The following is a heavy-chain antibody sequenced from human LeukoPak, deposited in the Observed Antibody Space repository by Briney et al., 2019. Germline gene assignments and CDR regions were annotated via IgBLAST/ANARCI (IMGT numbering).Heavy chain of an antibody. CDR3: ARGNRGYRYGYVAY. Sequence: SETLSLTCTVSGGSVSSGSYYWIWIRPPPGQGLEWIGYIYYSGTTNYNHSLKSRVTISVDTSKNPFSLKLSSVTAADTAVYYCARGNRGYRYGYVAYWGQGTLVTVSS. CDR2: IYYSGTT. J-gene: IGHJ4*02. D-gene: IGHD5-18*01. V-gene: IGHV4-61*01. CDR1: GGSVSSGSYY.